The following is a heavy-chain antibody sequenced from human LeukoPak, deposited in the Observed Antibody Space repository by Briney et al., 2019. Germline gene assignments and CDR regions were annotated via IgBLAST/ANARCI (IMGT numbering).Heavy chain of an antibody. CDR3: AKDGRWGFNY. CDR1: GFSFSGYG. Sequence: GGSLRLSFEASGFSFSGYGMHWVRQAPGRVLQWVAFIRNDGSNKYYADSVKGRFAISRDNSKNTLYLQMNSLRAEDTAVYYCAKDGRWGFNYWGQGTLVTVSS. CDR2: IRNDGSNK. V-gene: IGHV3-30*02. D-gene: IGHD3-16*01. J-gene: IGHJ4*02.